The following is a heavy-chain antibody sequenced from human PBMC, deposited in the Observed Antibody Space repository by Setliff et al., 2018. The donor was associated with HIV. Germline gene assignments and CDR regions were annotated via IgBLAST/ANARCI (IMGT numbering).Heavy chain of an antibody. Sequence: GGSLRLSCAASGLTFSTYSMNWVRQAPGKGLEWVSFISLRSTNIYYADSVKGRFTISRDDATNSLYLQMNSLRAEDTAVYYCAKGRYSSSWYYFDYWGQGTLVTVSS. V-gene: IGHV3-48*01. J-gene: IGHJ4*02. D-gene: IGHD6-13*01. CDR1: GLTFSTYS. CDR3: AKGRYSSSWYYFDY. CDR2: ISLRSTNI.